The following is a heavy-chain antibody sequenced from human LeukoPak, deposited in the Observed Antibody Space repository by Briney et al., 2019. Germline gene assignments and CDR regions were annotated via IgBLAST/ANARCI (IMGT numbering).Heavy chain of an antibody. Sequence: SETLSLTCTVSGGSISSGGYYWSWIRQHPGKGLEWIGYIYYSGSTYYNPSLKSRVTISVDTSKNQFSLKLSSVTAADTAVYYCARGEQLVSVGGDYWGQGTLVTVSS. D-gene: IGHD6-13*01. CDR1: GGSISSGGYY. V-gene: IGHV4-31*03. CDR2: IYYSGST. CDR3: ARGEQLVSVGGDY. J-gene: IGHJ4*02.